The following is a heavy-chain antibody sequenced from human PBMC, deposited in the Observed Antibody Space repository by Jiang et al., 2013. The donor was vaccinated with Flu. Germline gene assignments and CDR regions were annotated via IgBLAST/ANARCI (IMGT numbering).Heavy chain of an antibody. Sequence: GSVKVPARHLDTPSPATICTGCGQAPGQGLEWMGIINPSGGSTSYAQKFQGRVTMTRDTSTSTVYMELSSLRSEDTAVYYCARDARSGYGDFEYYFDYWGQGTLVTVSS. CDR2: INPSGGST. D-gene: IGHD4-17*01. CDR3: ARDARSGYGDFEYYFDY. J-gene: IGHJ4*02. V-gene: IGHV1-46*01. CDR1: DTPSPAT.